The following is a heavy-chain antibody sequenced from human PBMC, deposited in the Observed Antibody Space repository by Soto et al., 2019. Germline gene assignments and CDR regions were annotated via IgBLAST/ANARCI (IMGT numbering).Heavy chain of an antibody. D-gene: IGHD1-26*01. Sequence: EVQLLESGGGLAQPGGSLRLSCAASGFSFRIYAMNWVRQAPGKGLEWVSVMVGDGSSWDYADSVRGRFTISRDNSKNTLYLQTNNLRAEDTAVYYCAKDLRPDGRYDLDSWGQGTLVIVSS. CDR3: AKDLRPDGRYDLDS. J-gene: IGHJ4*02. CDR1: GFSFRIYA. V-gene: IGHV3-23*01. CDR2: MVGDGSSW.